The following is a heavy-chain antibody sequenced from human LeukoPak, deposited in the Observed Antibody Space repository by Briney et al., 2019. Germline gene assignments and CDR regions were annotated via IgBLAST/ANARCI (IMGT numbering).Heavy chain of an antibody. CDR1: GFTFDDYA. CDR2: ISWNSGSI. J-gene: IGHJ4*02. CDR3: AKDISLYSSSFRE. Sequence: GGSLRLSCAASGFTFDDYAMHWVRQAPGKGLEWVSGISWNSGSIGYADSVKGRFTISRDNAKNSLYLQMNSLRAEDTALYYCAKDISLYSSSFREWGQGTLVTVSS. V-gene: IGHV3-9*01. D-gene: IGHD6-13*01.